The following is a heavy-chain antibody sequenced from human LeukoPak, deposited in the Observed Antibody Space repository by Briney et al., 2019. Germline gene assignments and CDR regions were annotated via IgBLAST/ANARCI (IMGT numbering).Heavy chain of an antibody. D-gene: IGHD3-10*01. V-gene: IGHV3-7*01. J-gene: IGHJ4*02. CDR2: IKQDGSEK. CDR1: GFTFSSYA. Sequence: GGSLRLSCAASGFTFSSYAMSWVRQAPGKGLEWVANIKQDGSEKYYVDSVKGRFTISRDNAKNSLYLQMNSLRAEDTAVYYCARVSAMVRGVFDYWGQGTLVTVSS. CDR3: ARVSAMVRGVFDY.